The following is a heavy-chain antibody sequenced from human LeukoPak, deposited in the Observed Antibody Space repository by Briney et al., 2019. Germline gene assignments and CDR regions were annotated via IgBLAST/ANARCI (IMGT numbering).Heavy chain of an antibody. CDR3: ASSRYFDWWVG. CDR2: INSDGSST. D-gene: IGHD3-9*01. Sequence: GGSLRLSCAASGFTFSSYWMHWVRQAPGKGLAWVSRINSDGSSTSYADSVKGRFTISRDNAKNTLYLQMNSLRAEDTAVYYCASSRYFDWWVGWGQGTLVTVSS. CDR1: GFTFSSYW. J-gene: IGHJ4*02. V-gene: IGHV3-74*01.